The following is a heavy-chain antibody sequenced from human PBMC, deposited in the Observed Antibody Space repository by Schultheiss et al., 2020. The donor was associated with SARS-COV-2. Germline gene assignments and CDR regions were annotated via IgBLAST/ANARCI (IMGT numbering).Heavy chain of an antibody. CDR1: GYTLTSYA. Sequence: ASVKVSCKASGYTLTSYAMHWVRQAPGQRLEWMGWINAGNGNKKYSQKFQGRVTITRDTSASTAYMELSSLRSEDTAVYYCARDWVWEERGGRYSYYYGMDVWGQGTTVTVSS. J-gene: IGHJ6*02. CDR2: INAGNGNK. CDR3: ARDWVWEERGGRYSYYYGMDV. D-gene: IGHD1-26*01. V-gene: IGHV1-3*01.